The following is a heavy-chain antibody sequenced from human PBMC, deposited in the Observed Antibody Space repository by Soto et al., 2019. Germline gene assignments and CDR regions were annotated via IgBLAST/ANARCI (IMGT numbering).Heavy chain of an antibody. CDR3: VRVTGAERH. V-gene: IGHV3-53*01. D-gene: IGHD7-27*01. J-gene: IGHJ4*02. CDR2: IYNHGQI. Sequence: EVQLVESGGGLTQPGGSLSVSCVVSGFIVSRSYMMWVRQAPGKGRAGVSVIYNHGQINYVDPVKGRFTIARDNSKNTIYLQMNSLKVEDTAVYYCVRVTGAERHWGQGAVVTVSS. CDR1: GFIVSRSY.